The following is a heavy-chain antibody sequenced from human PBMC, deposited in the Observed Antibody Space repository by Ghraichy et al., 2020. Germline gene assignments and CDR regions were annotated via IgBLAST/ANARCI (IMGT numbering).Heavy chain of an antibody. Sequence: LRLSCAVSGGSISSGGYSWSWIRQPPGKGLEWIGYIYHSGSTYYNPSLKSRVTISVDRSKNQFSLKLSSVTAADTAVYYCARVGGAYCSSTSCYAFDIWGQGTMVTVSS. CDR3: ARVGGAYCSSTSCYAFDI. J-gene: IGHJ3*02. D-gene: IGHD2-2*01. CDR2: IYHSGST. V-gene: IGHV4-30-2*01. CDR1: GGSISSGGYS.